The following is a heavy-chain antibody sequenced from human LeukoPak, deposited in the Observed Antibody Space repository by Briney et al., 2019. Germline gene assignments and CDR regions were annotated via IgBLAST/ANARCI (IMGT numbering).Heavy chain of an antibody. J-gene: IGHJ4*02. CDR2: TKPDGSAE. CDR1: GFTFRNYW. V-gene: IGHV3-7*03. CDR3: AKVQGPFDY. Sequence: PGGSLRLSCAASGFTFRNYWMGWVRQAPGKGLEWVANTKPDGSAEYYADSVRGRFTTSRDNANNLLYLQMNRLRAEDTALYYCAKVQGPFDYWGQGTLVTVSS.